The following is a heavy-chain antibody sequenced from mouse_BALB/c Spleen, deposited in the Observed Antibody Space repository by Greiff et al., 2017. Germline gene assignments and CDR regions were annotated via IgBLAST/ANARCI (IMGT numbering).Heavy chain of an antibody. J-gene: IGHJ4*01. Sequence: VKLQQSGPELVKPGASVRISCKASGYTFTSYYIHWVKQRPGQGLEWIGWIYPGNVNTKYNEKFKGKATLTADKSSSTAYMQLSSLTSEDSAVYFCARSLQYGNYVDYAMDYWGQGTSVTVSS. CDR1: GYTFTSYY. CDR3: ARSLQYGNYVDYAMDY. CDR2: IYPGNVNT. D-gene: IGHD2-10*02. V-gene: IGHV1S56*01.